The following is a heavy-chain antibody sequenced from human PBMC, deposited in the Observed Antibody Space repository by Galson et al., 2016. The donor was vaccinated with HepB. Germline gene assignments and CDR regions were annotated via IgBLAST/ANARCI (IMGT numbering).Heavy chain of an antibody. Sequence: SLRLSCASSGFTFNDYAMVWVRQAPGKGPEWVAVLSEDGSDKYYADSLKGRFTISRDNSRNTLYLQMNSLRAEDTAVFYCARGRYGSGGWYTPFDYWGQGTLVTVSS. V-gene: IGHV3-30-3*01. CDR1: GFTFNDYA. J-gene: IGHJ4*02. D-gene: IGHD6-13*01. CDR2: LSEDGSDK. CDR3: ARGRYGSGGWYTPFDY.